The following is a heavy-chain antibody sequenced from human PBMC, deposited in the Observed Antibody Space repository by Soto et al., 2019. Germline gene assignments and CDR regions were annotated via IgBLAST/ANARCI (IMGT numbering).Heavy chain of an antibody. CDR1: GFTFSSYG. D-gene: IGHD3-22*01. CDR2: IWYDGSNK. CDR3: ATDYYDSSGYYLEYFQH. V-gene: IGHV3-33*01. J-gene: IGHJ1*01. Sequence: GGSLRLSCAASGFTFSSYGMHWVRQAPGKGLEWVAVIWYDGSNKYYADSVKGRFTISRDNSKNTLYLQMNSLRAEDTAVYYCATDYYDSSGYYLEYFQHWGQGTLVTVSS.